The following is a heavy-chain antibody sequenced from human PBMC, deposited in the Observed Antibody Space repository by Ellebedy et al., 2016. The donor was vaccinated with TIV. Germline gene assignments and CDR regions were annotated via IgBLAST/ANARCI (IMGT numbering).Heavy chain of an antibody. D-gene: IGHD5-18*01. J-gene: IGHJ5*02. V-gene: IGHV3-21*01. CDR3: AREGGYSYGSDNWFDP. CDR2: ISSSSSYI. Sequence: GESLKISCAASGFTFSSYSMNWVRQAPGKGLEWVSSISSSSSYIYYADSVKGRFTISRDNAKNSLYLQMNSLRAEDTAVYYCAREGGYSYGSDNWFDPWGQGTLVTVSS. CDR1: GFTFSSYS.